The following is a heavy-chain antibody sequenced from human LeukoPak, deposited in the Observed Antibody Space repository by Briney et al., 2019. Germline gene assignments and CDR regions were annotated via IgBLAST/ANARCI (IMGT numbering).Heavy chain of an antibody. Sequence: SETLSLTCTVSGGSITSYYWNWIRQPPGKGLEWIGYIYYSGTTNFNPPLRSRVTMSVGTSRNHFSLQLSSVTAADTALYYCARATTAYCTGGICPNFDFWGQGTLVTVSS. CDR1: GGSITSYY. V-gene: IGHV4-59*01. CDR2: IYYSGTT. CDR3: ARATTAYCTGGICPNFDF. D-gene: IGHD2-8*02. J-gene: IGHJ4*02.